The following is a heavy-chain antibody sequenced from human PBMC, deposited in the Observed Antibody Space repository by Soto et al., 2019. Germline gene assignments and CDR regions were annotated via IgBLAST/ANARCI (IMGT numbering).Heavy chain of an antibody. CDR1: GFTFDDYA. CDR2: ISWNSGSI. V-gene: IGHV3-9*01. J-gene: IGHJ4*02. D-gene: IGHD4-17*01. Sequence: GGSLRLSCAASGFTFDDYAMHWVRQAPGKGLEWVSGISWNSGSIGYADSVKGRFTISRDNAKNSLYLQMNSLRAEDTALYYCALTGGTTVTTSAVYWGQGTLVTVSS. CDR3: ALTGGTTVTTSAVY.